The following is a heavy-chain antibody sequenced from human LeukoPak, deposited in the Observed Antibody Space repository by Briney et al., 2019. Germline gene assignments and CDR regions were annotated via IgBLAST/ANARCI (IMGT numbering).Heavy chain of an antibody. V-gene: IGHV3-7*01. CDR2: INPDASTK. D-gene: IGHD2-2*01. CDR3: ARDRAFSTFDY. Sequence: GGSLRLSCAASEFTFTTSWTAWVRQAPGKGLEWLGNINPDASTKNYAASVRGRFTFSRDNAKNSLYLHMSSLRAEDTAIYYCARDRAFSTFDYWGRETLVTVSS. J-gene: IGHJ4*02. CDR1: EFTFTTSW.